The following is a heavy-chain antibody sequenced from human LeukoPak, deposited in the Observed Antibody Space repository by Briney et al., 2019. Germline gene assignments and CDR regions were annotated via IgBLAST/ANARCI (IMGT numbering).Heavy chain of an antibody. J-gene: IGHJ4*02. CDR2: IYLGDSDT. D-gene: IGHD5-18*01. Sequence: PGESLKISCTGSGYYFTSYWIGWVRQMPGKGLEWMGIIYLGDSDTSYSPSFQGQVTISADKSISTAYLQWSSLKASDTAMYYCARRPLGTAMVDYWGQGTLVTVSS. CDR1: GYYFTSYW. CDR3: ARRPLGTAMVDY. V-gene: IGHV5-51*01.